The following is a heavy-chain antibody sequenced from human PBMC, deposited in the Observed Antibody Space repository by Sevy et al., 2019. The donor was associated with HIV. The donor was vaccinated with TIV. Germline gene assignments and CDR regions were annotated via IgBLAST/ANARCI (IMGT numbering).Heavy chain of an antibody. Sequence: GGPLRLSCAASGFTVSSSYMSWVRQAPGKGLEWVSILYSGGSTYYADSVKGRFTISRDNSQNTLYLQMNNLRAEDTAVYYCATAMYAKRFHHWGQGTLVTVSS. J-gene: IGHJ1*01. CDR1: GFTVSSSY. CDR2: LYSGGST. V-gene: IGHV3-53*01. D-gene: IGHD2-8*01. CDR3: ATAMYAKRFHH.